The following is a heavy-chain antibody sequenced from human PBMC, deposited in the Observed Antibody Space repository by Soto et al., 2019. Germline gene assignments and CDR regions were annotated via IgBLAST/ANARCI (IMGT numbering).Heavy chain of an antibody. V-gene: IGHV1-69*06. CDR3: AREGYFFDSSGFYPPPPGFDP. D-gene: IGHD3-22*01. Sequence: SVKVSCKASGGTFSSYAISWVRQAPGQGLEWMGGIIPIFGTANYAQKFQGRVTITADKSTSTAYMELSSLRSEDTAVYYCAREGYFFDSSGFYPPPPGFDPWGQGTLVTVSS. J-gene: IGHJ5*02. CDR1: GGTFSSYA. CDR2: IIPIFGTA.